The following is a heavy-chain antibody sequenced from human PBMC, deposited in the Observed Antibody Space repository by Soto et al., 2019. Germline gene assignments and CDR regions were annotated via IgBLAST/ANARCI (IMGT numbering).Heavy chain of an antibody. V-gene: IGHV4-59*08. CDR2: IYYSGST. Sequence: SETLSLTCTVSGGSISSYYWSWIRQPPGKGLEWIGYIYYSGSTNYNPSLKSRVTISVDTSKNQFSLKLSSVTAADTAVYYCARRSGYYYYYYMDVWGKGTTVTV. J-gene: IGHJ6*03. CDR1: GGSISSYY. D-gene: IGHD6-25*01. CDR3: ARRSGYYYYYYMDV.